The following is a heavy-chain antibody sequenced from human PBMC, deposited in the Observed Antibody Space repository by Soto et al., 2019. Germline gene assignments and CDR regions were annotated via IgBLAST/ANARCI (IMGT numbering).Heavy chain of an antibody. Sequence: GSLRLSCAASGFTFSSYAMNWVRQAPGKGLEWVSAISAGGGSTYYADSVKGRFTISRDNSKNTLYLQMNSLRAEDTAVYYCAKDRCSRTSCHFNYWGQGTLVTVSS. CDR2: ISAGGGST. CDR1: GFTFSSYA. D-gene: IGHD2-2*01. J-gene: IGHJ4*02. CDR3: AKDRCSRTSCHFNY. V-gene: IGHV3-23*01.